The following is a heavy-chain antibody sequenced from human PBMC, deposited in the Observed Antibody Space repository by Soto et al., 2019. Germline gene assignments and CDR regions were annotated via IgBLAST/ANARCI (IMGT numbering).Heavy chain of an antibody. Sequence: QVQLQGSGPGLVKPSETLSLTCTVSVGSISSHYWSWIRQPPGQGLEWIGYIYYSGSTNYNPSLTSRVTISVDTSKSQFSLRLRSVTAADTAVYLCARLDGYDHHFDYWGQGALVTVS. V-gene: IGHV4-59*08. CDR2: IYYSGST. D-gene: IGHD5-12*01. CDR3: ARLDGYDHHFDY. J-gene: IGHJ4*02. CDR1: VGSISSHY.